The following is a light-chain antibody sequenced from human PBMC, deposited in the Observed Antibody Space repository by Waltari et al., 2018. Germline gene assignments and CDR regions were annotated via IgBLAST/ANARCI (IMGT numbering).Light chain of an antibody. Sequence: QSALSQPRSVSGSPGQSVTISCTGSNSDIGRFNLVSWSHLRPDKGPKLLIFDVTNPPSGVTDRFSGSKVGNTASLTISGLQADDEADYFCCSYGGHFDLIFGGGTSLTVL. J-gene: IGLJ2*01. CDR2: DVT. CDR1: NSDIGRFNL. CDR3: CSYGGHFDLI. V-gene: IGLV2-11*01.